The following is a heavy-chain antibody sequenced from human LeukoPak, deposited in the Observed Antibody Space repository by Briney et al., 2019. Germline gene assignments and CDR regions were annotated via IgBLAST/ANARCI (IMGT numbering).Heavy chain of an antibody. CDR3: ARHIPTGQRSWYGGFDY. D-gene: IGHD6-13*01. Sequence: SETLSLTCAVHGGSFSGYYWNWIRQPPGKGLEWIGYIYYSGSTNYNPSLKSRVTISVDTSKNQFSLKLSSVTAADTAVYYCARHIPTGQRSWYGGFDYWGQGTLVTVSS. J-gene: IGHJ4*02. CDR2: IYYSGST. CDR1: GGSFSGYY. V-gene: IGHV4-59*08.